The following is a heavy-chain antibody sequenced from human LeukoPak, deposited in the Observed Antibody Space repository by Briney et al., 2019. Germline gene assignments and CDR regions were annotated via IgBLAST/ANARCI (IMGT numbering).Heavy chain of an antibody. J-gene: IGHJ4*02. CDR1: GGSISSGSYY. D-gene: IGHD3-22*01. V-gene: IGHV4-61*02. CDR3: AARPYYYDSSGYPDY. Sequence: PSQTLSLTCTVSGGSISSGSYYWSWIRQPAGKGLEWIGRIYTSGSTNYNPSLKSRVTISVDTSKNQFSLKLSSVTAADTAVYYCAARPYYYDSSGYPDYWGQGTLVTVSS. CDR2: IYTSGST.